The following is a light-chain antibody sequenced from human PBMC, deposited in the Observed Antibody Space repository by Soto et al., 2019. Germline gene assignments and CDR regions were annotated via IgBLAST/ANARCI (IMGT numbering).Light chain of an antibody. CDR3: QQYGSSPRIS. CDR2: GAS. CDR1: QSVSSSY. V-gene: IGKV3-20*01. J-gene: IGKJ5*01. Sequence: EILLTQSTGTLSLSPGERATLSCRAIQSVSSSYLAWYQQRPGQAPRLLIFGASSRAAGTPDRFSGSGSGRDFTLTISGLEPEDFAVYYCQQYGSSPRISFGQGTRLEIK.